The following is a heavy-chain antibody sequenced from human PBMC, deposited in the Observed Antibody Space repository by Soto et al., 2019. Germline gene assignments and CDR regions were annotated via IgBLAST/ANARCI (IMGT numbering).Heavy chain of an antibody. D-gene: IGHD6-19*01. J-gene: IGHJ6*02. CDR3: ARGRVAVAGTFPYYYYYGMDV. V-gene: IGHV4-4*02. Sequence: SETMSLTCAVSGGSISSSNWWSWVRQPPGKGLEWIGEINHSGSTNYNPSLKSRVTISVDTSKNQFSLKLSSVTAADTAVYYCARGRVAVAGTFPYYYYYGMDVWGQGTTVTVSS. CDR2: INHSGST. CDR1: GGSISSSNW.